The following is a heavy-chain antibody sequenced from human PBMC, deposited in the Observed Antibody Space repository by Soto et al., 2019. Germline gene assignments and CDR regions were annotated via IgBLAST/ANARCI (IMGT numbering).Heavy chain of an antibody. CDR3: AAARDYGGNEDAFDI. J-gene: IGHJ3*02. CDR2: IVVGSGNT. V-gene: IGHV1-58*02. CDR1: GFIFTSSA. D-gene: IGHD4-17*01. Sequence: ASVKVSCKASGFIFTSSAMQWVRQARGQRLEWIGWIVVGSGNTNYAQKFQERVTITRDMSTITAYMELSSLRSEDTAVYYCAAARDYGGNEDAFDIWGQGTMVTVSS.